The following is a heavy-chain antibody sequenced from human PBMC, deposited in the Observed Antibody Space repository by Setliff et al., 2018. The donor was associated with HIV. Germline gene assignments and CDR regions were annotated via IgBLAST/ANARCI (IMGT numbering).Heavy chain of an antibody. CDR3: ARVRPAPGAALDY. V-gene: IGHV1-46*04. CDR1: GYNFSPYR. CDR2: IDPGSGAA. J-gene: IGHJ4*02. Sequence: LVKVSCKTSGYNFSPYRIHWVRQAPGQGLEWIGIIDPGSGAATYAQKLQGRITMTRDTSTTTVYMHLNSLTSDDSAVYFCARVRPAPGAALDYWGQGTLVTVSS. D-gene: IGHD6-13*01.